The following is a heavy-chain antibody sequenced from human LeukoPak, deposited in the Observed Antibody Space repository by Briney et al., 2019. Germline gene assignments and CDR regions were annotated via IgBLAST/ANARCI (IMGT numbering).Heavy chain of an antibody. Sequence: GGSLRLSCAAPGFTVSGNYMSWVRQAPGKGLEWVSIIYSGDSTYYADSVKGRFTISRDNSKNTLYLQMNSLRAEDTAVYYCAKASVVPAAMGDAFDIWGQGTMVTVSS. CDR1: GFTVSGNY. CDR2: IYSGDST. J-gene: IGHJ3*02. V-gene: IGHV3-66*01. D-gene: IGHD2-2*01. CDR3: AKASVVPAAMGDAFDI.